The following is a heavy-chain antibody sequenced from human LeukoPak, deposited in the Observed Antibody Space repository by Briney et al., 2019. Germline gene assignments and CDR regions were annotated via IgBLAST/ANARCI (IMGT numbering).Heavy chain of an antibody. D-gene: IGHD5-12*01. CDR3: ARIATKDGRDY. J-gene: IGHJ4*02. CDR1: GDSVSSKSAA. CDR2: TYYRSKWFS. Sequence: SQTLSLTCAISGDSVSSKSAAWNWVRQFPWRGLEWLGRTYYRSKWFSEYAVSEKSRITINPDTAKNQFSLQLNSVTPDDTAVYYCARIATKDGRDYWGQGILVTVSS. V-gene: IGHV6-1*01.